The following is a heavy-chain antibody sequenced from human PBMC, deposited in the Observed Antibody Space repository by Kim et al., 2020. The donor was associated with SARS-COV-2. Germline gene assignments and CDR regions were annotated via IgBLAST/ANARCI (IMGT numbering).Heavy chain of an antibody. V-gene: IGHV4-59*01. J-gene: IGHJ3*02. CDR2: IYYSGST. D-gene: IGHD3-10*01. Sequence: SETLSLTCTVSGGSISSYYWSWIRQPPGKGLEWIGYIYYSGSTNYNPSLKSRVTISVDTSKNQFSLKLSSVTAADTAVYYCARSSFGVVQGHYAFDIWGQGTMLTVSS. CDR1: GGSISSYY. CDR3: ARSSFGVVQGHYAFDI.